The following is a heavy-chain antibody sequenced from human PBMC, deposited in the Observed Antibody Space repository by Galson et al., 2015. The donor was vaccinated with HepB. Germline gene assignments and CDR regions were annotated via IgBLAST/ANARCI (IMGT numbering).Heavy chain of an antibody. V-gene: IGHV3-23*01. CDR1: GFTFSSYA. Sequence: SLRLSCAASGFTFSSYAMSWVRQAPGKGLEWVSAISGSGGSTYYADSVKGRFTISRDNSKNTLYLQMNSLRAEDTAVYYCAKSWATYYDFWSGYYTGDYYYGMDVWGQGTTVTVSS. D-gene: IGHD3-3*01. J-gene: IGHJ6*02. CDR3: AKSWATYYDFWSGYYTGDYYYGMDV. CDR2: ISGSGGST.